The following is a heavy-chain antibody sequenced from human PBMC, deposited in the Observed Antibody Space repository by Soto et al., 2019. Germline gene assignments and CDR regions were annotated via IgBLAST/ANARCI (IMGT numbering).Heavy chain of an antibody. J-gene: IGHJ6*03. D-gene: IGHD3-10*01. CDR2: IYSGGST. CDR3: ASHMVRGMYYYYYMDV. CDR1: GFTVSSNY. V-gene: IGHV3-66*04. Sequence: EVQLVESGGGLVQPGGSLRLSCAASGFTVSSNYMSWVRQAPGKGLEWVSVIYSGGSTYYADSVKGRFTISRDNSKNTLYLQMNSLRAEDTAVYYCASHMVRGMYYYYYMDVWGKGTTDTVSS.